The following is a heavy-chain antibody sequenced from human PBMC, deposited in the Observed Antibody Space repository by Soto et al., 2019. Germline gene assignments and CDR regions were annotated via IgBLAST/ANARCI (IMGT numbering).Heavy chain of an antibody. CDR1: GYTFSIYT. J-gene: IGHJ1*01. CDR3: AREVGYCRVRSSSTYSHY. V-gene: IGHV1-3*01. CDR2: INAGNGNT. D-gene: IGHD2-15*01. Sequence: ASVKVSCKASGYTFSIYTIHWVRQAPGHGLEWMGWINAGNGNTKISPNFQGRVTIRRDTSATTAYMDLTSLRSEDTAVYYCAREVGYCRVRSSSTYSHYRGQGTLVTVSS.